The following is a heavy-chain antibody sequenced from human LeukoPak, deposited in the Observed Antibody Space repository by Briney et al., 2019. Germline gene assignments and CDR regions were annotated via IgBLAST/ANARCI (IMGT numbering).Heavy chain of an antibody. V-gene: IGHV3-30-3*01. CDR2: ISYDGSNK. CDR1: GFTSSSYA. D-gene: IGHD5-12*01. J-gene: IGHJ4*02. CDR3: ARGRVATELVYFDY. Sequence: PGGSLRLYCAASGFTSSSYAMHWVRQAPGKGLEWVAVISYDGSNKYYADSVKGRFTISRDNSKNTLYLQMNSLRAEDTAVYYCARGRVATELVYFDYWGQGTLVTVSS.